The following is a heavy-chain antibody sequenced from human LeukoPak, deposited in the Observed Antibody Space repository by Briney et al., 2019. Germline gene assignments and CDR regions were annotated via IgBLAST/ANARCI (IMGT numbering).Heavy chain of an antibody. CDR2: INNDGSST. J-gene: IGHJ4*02. D-gene: IGHD3-3*01. Sequence: GGSLRLSCAASGLTFSSHWMHWVRQAPGKGLVWLSRINNDGSSTIYADSVKGRFTFSRDNAENTLFLEMSSLRVEDTAVYYCVRERNNFWSGHHSIFDSWGQGTLVTVSS. CDR1: GLTFSSHW. CDR3: VRERNNFWSGHHSIFDS. V-gene: IGHV3-74*01.